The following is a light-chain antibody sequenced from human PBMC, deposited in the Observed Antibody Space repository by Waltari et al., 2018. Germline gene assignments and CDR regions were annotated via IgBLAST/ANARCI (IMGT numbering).Light chain of an antibody. CDR2: EGN. V-gene: IGLV2-23*01. Sequence: QSALTQPASVSGSYGQSITISCGDVAYFNLVSWYQQQPGKAPKVIIYEGNKRPSGLSDRFSGSKSGNTASLTISGLQADDQADYYCCSYAGGTSWVFGGGT. CDR3: CSYAGGTSWV. CDR1: DVAYFNL. J-gene: IGLJ3*02.